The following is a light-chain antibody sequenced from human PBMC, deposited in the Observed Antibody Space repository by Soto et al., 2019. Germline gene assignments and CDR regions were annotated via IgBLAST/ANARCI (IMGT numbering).Light chain of an antibody. CDR1: QSVSSSY. CDR2: GAS. J-gene: IGKJ1*01. V-gene: IGKV3-20*01. CDR3: QQYGSSSWT. Sequence: EIVLKQPPGTLSLSPGERATLSCRASQSVSSSYLAWYQQKPGQAPRLLIYGASSRATGIPDRFSGSGSGTDFTLTISRLEPEDFAVYYCQQYGSSSWTFGQG.